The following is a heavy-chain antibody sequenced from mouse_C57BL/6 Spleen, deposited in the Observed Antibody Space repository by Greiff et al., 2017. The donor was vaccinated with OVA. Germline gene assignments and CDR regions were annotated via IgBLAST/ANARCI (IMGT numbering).Heavy chain of an antibody. CDR3: TRKGIYYSFAY. J-gene: IGHJ3*01. D-gene: IGHD1-1*01. CDR2: IDPETGGT. CDR1: GYTFTDYE. V-gene: IGHV1-15*01. Sequence: QVQLQQSGAELVRPGASVTLSCKASGYTFTDYEMHWVKQTPVHGLEWIGAIDPETGGTAYNQKFKGKAILTADKSSSTAYMELRSLTSEDSAVYYCTRKGIYYSFAYWGQGTRVTVAA.